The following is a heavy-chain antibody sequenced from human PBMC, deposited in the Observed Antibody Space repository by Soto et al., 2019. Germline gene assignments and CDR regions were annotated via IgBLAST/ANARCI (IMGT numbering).Heavy chain of an antibody. Sequence: PSVTLSLTCTVSGGSISSGGYYWSWIRQHPGKGLEWIGYIYYSGSTYYNPSLKSRVTISVDTSKNQFSLKLSSVTAADTAVYYCARTTTTVTTGDYWGQGTLVTVSS. CDR1: GGSISSGGYY. CDR2: IYYSGST. V-gene: IGHV4-31*03. J-gene: IGHJ4*02. D-gene: IGHD4-17*01. CDR3: ARTTTTVTTGDY.